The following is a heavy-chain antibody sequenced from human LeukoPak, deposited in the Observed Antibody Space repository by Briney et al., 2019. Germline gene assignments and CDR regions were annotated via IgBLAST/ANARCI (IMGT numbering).Heavy chain of an antibody. CDR2: IYYSGST. D-gene: IGHD6-13*01. J-gene: IGHJ4*02. CDR3: ARQRDAAAGADY. V-gene: IGHV4-59*05. Sequence: SETLSLTCTVSGGSISSYYWSWIRQPPGKGLEWIGSIYYSGSTYSNPSLKSRVTISVDTSKNQFSLNLSSVTAADTAVYYCARQRDAAAGADYWGQGILVTVSS. CDR1: GGSISSYY.